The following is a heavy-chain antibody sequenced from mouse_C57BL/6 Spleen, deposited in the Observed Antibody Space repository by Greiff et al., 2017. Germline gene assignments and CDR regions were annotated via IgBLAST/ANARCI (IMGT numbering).Heavy chain of an antibody. CDR2: IHPNSGST. Sequence: VQLQQPGAELVKPGASVKLSCKASGYTFTSYWMHWVKQRPGQGLEWIGMIHPNSGSTNYNEKFKSKVTLTVDKSSSTAYMQLSSLTSEDSAVYYCALYDGYYFDYWGQGTTLTVSS. J-gene: IGHJ2*01. CDR1: GYTFTSYW. D-gene: IGHD2-3*01. V-gene: IGHV1-64*01. CDR3: ALYDGYYFDY.